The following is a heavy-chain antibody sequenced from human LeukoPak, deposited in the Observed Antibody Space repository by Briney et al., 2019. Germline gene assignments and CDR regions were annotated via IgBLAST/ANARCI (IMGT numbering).Heavy chain of an antibody. D-gene: IGHD3-3*01. CDR3: ARDEGVRFLEWTPNAFDI. CDR2: ISSSSSTI. CDR1: GFTFSSYS. V-gene: IGHV3-48*02. Sequence: AGGSLRLSCAASGFTFSSYSMNWVRQAPGKGLEWASYISSSSSTIYYADSVKGRFTISRDNAKNSLYLQMNSLRDEDTAVYYCARDEGVRFLEWTPNAFDIWGQGTMVTVSS. J-gene: IGHJ3*02.